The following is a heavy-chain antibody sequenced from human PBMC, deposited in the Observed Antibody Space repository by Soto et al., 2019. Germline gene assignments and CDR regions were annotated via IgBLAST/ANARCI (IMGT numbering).Heavy chain of an antibody. J-gene: IGHJ6*03. CDR1: GGSISSYY. CDR2: IYYSGST. D-gene: IGHD4-17*01. V-gene: IGHV4-59*01. Sequence: SETLSLTCTVSGGSISSYYWSWIRQPPGKGLEWIGYIYYSGSTNYNPSLKSRVTISVDTSKNQFSLKLSSVTAADTAVYYCARESYGDLHYYYYYMDVWGKGTTVTVSS. CDR3: ARESYGDLHYYYYYMDV.